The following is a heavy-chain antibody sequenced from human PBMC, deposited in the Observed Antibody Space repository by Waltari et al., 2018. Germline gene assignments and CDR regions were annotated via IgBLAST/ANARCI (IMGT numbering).Heavy chain of an antibody. D-gene: IGHD3-16*02. V-gene: IGHV4-61*02. CDR2: IYTSGMT. J-gene: IGHJ6*03. Sequence: QVQLQESGPGLVKPSQTLSLTCTVSGGSISSGSYYWSWIRQPAGKGLEWIGRIYTSGMTNLNPSTESRATISVDTSKTQSSLRLSSVTAADTAVYYCAIVRMITFGGVIVKDYYYMDVWGKGTTVTVSS. CDR1: GGSISSGSYY. CDR3: AIVRMITFGGVIVKDYYYMDV.